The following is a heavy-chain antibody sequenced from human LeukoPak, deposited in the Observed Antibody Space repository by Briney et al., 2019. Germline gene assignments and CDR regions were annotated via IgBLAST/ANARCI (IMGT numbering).Heavy chain of an antibody. V-gene: IGHV3-23*01. D-gene: IGHD5-24*01. CDR1: GFTFSSYA. CDR3: ARAPLEMATIDHYFDY. J-gene: IGHJ4*02. Sequence: TGGSLRLSCAASGFTFSSYAMSWVRQAPGKGLEWVSAISGSGGSTYYADSVKGRFTISRDNSKNTLYLQMNSLRAEDTAVYYCARAPLEMATIDHYFDYWGQGTLVTVSS. CDR2: ISGSGGST.